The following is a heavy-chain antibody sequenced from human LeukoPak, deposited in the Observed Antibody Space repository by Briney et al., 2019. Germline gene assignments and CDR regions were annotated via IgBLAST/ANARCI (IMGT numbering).Heavy chain of an antibody. J-gene: IGHJ4*02. Sequence: SETLSHTCAVYGGSFSGYYWSWIRQPPGKGLEWIGEINHSGSTNYNPSLKSRVTISVDTSKNQFSLKLSSVTAADTAVYYCARGVRGVIRYFDYWGQGTLVTVSS. CDR3: ARGVRGVIRYFDY. V-gene: IGHV4-34*01. CDR2: INHSGST. D-gene: IGHD3-10*01. CDR1: GGSFSGYY.